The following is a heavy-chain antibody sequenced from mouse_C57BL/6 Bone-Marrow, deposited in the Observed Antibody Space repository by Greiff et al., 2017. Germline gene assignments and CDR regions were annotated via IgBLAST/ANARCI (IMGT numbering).Heavy chain of an antibody. V-gene: IGHV14-4*01. CDR2: IDPENGDT. J-gene: IGHJ4*01. CDR3: TTLANWDAMDY. CDR1: GFNIKDDY. Sequence: VQLQQSGAELVRPGALVKLSCTASGFNIKDDYMHWVKQRPEQGLEWIGWIDPENGDTEYASKFQGKATITADTSSNTAYLQLSSLTSEDTAVYYCTTLANWDAMDYWGQGTSVTVSS. D-gene: IGHD4-1*01.